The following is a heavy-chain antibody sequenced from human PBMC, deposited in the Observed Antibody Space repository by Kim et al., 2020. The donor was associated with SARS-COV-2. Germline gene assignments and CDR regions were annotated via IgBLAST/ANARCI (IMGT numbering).Heavy chain of an antibody. CDR3: AKDSELDL. D-gene: IGHD1-26*01. J-gene: IGHJ2*01. V-gene: IGHV3-30*18. CDR2: ISYDGSNK. Sequence: GGSLRLSCAASGFTFSSYGMHWVRQAPGKGLEWVAVISYDGSNKYYADSVKGRFTISRDNSKNTLYLQMNSLRAEDTAVYYCAKDSELDLWGRGTLVTVSS. CDR1: GFTFSSYG.